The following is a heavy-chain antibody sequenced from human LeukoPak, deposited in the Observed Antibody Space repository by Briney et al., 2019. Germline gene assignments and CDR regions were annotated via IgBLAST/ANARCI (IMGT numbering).Heavy chain of an antibody. Sequence: PGGSLRLSCAASGFTFSTYGMHWVRQAPGKGLEWVAAIAYEGSGKYYADSVKGRFTISRDNSKNTLFLQMNSLRAEDTAVYYCAKRPCRGGRCYSGLDYWGQGTLVTVSS. CDR2: IAYEGSGK. J-gene: IGHJ4*02. CDR1: GFTFSTYG. CDR3: AKRPCRGGRCYSGLDY. V-gene: IGHV3-30*18. D-gene: IGHD2-15*01.